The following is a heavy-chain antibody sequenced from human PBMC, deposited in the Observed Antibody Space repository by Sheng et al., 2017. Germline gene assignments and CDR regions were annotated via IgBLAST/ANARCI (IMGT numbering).Heavy chain of an antibody. J-gene: IGHJ6*02. CDR3: AKAIAYNFGYYYYAMDV. Sequence: EVQLVESGGGLVQPGGSLRLSCVASGFTFSNFAMSWVRQAPGKGLEWVSAIIGRGVGTYYADSVKGRFTISRDNSNSALYLQMNNLRAEDTAVYYCAKAIAYNFGYYYYAMDVWGQGTTVTVSS. D-gene: IGHD5-18*01. CDR2: IIGRGVGT. CDR1: GFTFSNFA. V-gene: IGHV3-23*04.